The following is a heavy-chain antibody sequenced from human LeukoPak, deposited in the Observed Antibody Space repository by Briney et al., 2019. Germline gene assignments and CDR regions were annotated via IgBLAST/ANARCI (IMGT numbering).Heavy chain of an antibody. CDR2: ISESGTTI. Sequence: GGSLRLSCAASRFTFSSYDMNWVRQAPGKGLEWVSHISESGTTIYYADSVKGRFTISRDNTKTSLYLQMNSLRAEDTAIYYCARDSQWRAFDIWGQGTMVTVSS. CDR1: RFTFSSYD. V-gene: IGHV3-48*03. CDR3: ARDSQWRAFDI. J-gene: IGHJ3*02. D-gene: IGHD6-19*01.